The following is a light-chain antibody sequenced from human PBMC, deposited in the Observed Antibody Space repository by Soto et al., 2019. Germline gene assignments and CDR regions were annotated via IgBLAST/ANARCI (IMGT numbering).Light chain of an antibody. V-gene: IGKV1-5*01. J-gene: IGKJ4*01. CDR2: DAS. Sequence: DIHMSQSPSTLPASVGDRVTITCRASQSISNWLAWYQQKPGKAPNLLIYDASSLQSGVPSRFSGSGFGTEFTLTISSLQPDDFATYYCQQYNSYSPLTFGGGTKVDI. CDR1: QSISNW. CDR3: QQYNSYSPLT.